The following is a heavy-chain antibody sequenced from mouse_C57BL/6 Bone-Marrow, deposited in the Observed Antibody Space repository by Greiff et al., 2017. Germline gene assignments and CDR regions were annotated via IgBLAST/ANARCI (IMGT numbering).Heavy chain of an antibody. Sequence: VKLVESGPGLVAPSQNLSITCTVSGFSLTSYGVSWVRQPPGQGLEWLGVIWGDGSTHSHSAIISRLSISKDNSKSQVYLKLNRLQTDDTATYYCAKKDYGRYYAMDYWGQGTSVTVSS. CDR3: AKKDYGRYYAMDY. D-gene: IGHD1-1*01. V-gene: IGHV2-3*01. J-gene: IGHJ4*01. CDR1: GFSLTSYG. CDR2: IWGDGST.